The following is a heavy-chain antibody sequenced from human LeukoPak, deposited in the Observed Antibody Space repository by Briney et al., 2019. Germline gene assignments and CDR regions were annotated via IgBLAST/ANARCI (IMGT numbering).Heavy chain of an antibody. D-gene: IGHD5-24*01. Sequence: SETLSLTCAVYARSFSGYYWSWIRQPPGKGLEWIGEINHSGRTNNNPSLKSRVTISVDTSKNQFSLTLSSVTGADTAVYYCARGLGFLGRDGYNSLYYYYYYMDVCGKGTTVTVSS. J-gene: IGHJ6*03. V-gene: IGHV4-34*01. CDR3: ARGLGFLGRDGYNSLYYYYYYMDV. CDR1: ARSFSGYY. CDR2: INHSGRT.